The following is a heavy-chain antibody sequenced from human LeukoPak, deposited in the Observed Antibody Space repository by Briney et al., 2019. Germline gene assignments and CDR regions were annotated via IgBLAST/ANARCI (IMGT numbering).Heavy chain of an antibody. J-gene: IGHJ6*03. Sequence: GGSLRLSCAASGFTFSSYTMHWVRQAPGRGLEWVAVISYDGSNKYYADSVKGRFTISRDNSKNTLYLQMNSLRAEDTAVYYCAGAAASRDYYYYMDVWGKGTTVTVSS. CDR2: ISYDGSNK. CDR3: AGAAASRDYYYYMDV. D-gene: IGHD2-15*01. V-gene: IGHV3-30-3*01. CDR1: GFTFSSYT.